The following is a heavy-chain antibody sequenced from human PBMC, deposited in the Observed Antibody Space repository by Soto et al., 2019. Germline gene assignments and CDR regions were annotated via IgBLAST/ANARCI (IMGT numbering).Heavy chain of an antibody. D-gene: IGHD2-2*01. CDR2: IYYSGNT. Sequence: SETLSLTCTVSGGSISSGGSYWGWIRQPPRKGLEWIGYIYYSGNTYFNPSLKSRVTLSVDTSKNQFSLNLSSVTAADTAVYYCVRYCSTTKCPFDYWGQGTLVTVSS. V-gene: IGHV4-30-4*01. CDR1: GGSISSGGSY. J-gene: IGHJ4*02. CDR3: VRYCSTTKCPFDY.